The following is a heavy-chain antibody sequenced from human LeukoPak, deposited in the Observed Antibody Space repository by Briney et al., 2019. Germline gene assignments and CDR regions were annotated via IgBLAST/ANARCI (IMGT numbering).Heavy chain of an antibody. D-gene: IGHD5-12*01. Sequence: GGSLRLSCAASGFTFSSYSMNWVCQAPGKGLEWVSFISSSGSTIYYADSVKGRFTISRDSAKNPLYLQMNSLRAEDTAVYYCARDGYSGYDFGLDVWGKGTTVTVSS. CDR1: GFTFSSYS. V-gene: IGHV3-48*04. J-gene: IGHJ6*04. CDR2: ISSSGSTI. CDR3: ARDGYSGYDFGLDV.